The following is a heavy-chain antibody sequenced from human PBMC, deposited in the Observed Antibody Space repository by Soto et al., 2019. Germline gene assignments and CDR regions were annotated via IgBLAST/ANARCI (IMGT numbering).Heavy chain of an antibody. J-gene: IGHJ4*02. D-gene: IGHD6-6*01. CDR3: ARDGPDSSSSTGLGI. CDR2: IYPSSGGT. V-gene: IGHV1-2*02. CDR1: GYTFSNNY. Sequence: QVQLVQSGADLRKPGASVEVSCKASGYTFSNNYIYWVRQAPGRVLDWLGWIYPSSGGTNYAQKLRGRVTLTRDTTISTAYMELSRLRSDDTAVYYCARDGPDSSSSTGLGIWGQGTLVTVSS.